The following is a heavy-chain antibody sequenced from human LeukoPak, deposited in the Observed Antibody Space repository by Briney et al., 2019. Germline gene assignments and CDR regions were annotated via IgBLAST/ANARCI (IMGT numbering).Heavy chain of an antibody. Sequence: GGSLRLSCAAYGFTFSIYEMNWVRQAPGKGLEWISYIDTSGTTTYYADSVRGRFTVSRDNTKNSLYLQMNTLRAEDTAVYYCARVRIVATFDYYYYMDVWGKGTTVTVSS. J-gene: IGHJ6*03. CDR1: GFTFSIYE. V-gene: IGHV3-48*03. CDR3: ARVRIVATFDYYYYMDV. D-gene: IGHD5-12*01. CDR2: IDTSGTTT.